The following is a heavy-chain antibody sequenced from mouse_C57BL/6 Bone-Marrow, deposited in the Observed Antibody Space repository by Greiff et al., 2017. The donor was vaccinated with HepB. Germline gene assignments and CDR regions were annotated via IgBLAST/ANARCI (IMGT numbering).Heavy chain of an antibody. CDR3: ASSLYYDYDGYYAMDS. CDR2: IYPGSGNT. V-gene: IGHV1-76*01. J-gene: IGHJ4*01. Sequence: LVESGAELVRPGASVKLSCKASGYTFTDYYINWVKQRPGQGLEWIARIYPGSGNTYYNEKFKGKATLTAEKSSSTAYMQLSSLTSEDSAVYFCASSLYYDYDGYYAMDSWGQGTSVTVSS. D-gene: IGHD2-4*01. CDR1: GYTFTDYY.